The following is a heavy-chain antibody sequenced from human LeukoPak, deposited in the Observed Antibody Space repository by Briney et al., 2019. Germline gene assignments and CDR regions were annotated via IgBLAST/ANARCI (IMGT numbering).Heavy chain of an antibody. CDR3: AGDFEVATINWYFDL. Sequence: ASVKVSCKASGYTFTGYYMHWVRQAPGQGLEWMGWINPNSGGTNYAQKFQGWVTMTRDTSISTAYMELSRLRSDDTAVYYCAGDFEVATINWYFDLWGRGTLVTVSS. D-gene: IGHD5-12*01. J-gene: IGHJ2*01. CDR1: GYTFTGYY. CDR2: INPNSGGT. V-gene: IGHV1-2*04.